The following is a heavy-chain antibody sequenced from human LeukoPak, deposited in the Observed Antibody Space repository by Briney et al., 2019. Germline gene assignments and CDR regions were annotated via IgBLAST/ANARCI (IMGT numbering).Heavy chain of an antibody. J-gene: IGHJ5*02. CDR2: INHSGST. CDR3: ARYVDTAMVTGAWFDP. V-gene: IGHV4-34*01. D-gene: IGHD5-18*01. Sequence: GSLRLSCAASGFTFSNYGMNWVRQPPGKGLEWIGEINHSGSTNYNPSLKSRVTISVDTSKNQFSLKLSSVTAADTAVYYCARYVDTAMVTGAWFDPWGQGTLVTVSS. CDR1: GFTFSNYG.